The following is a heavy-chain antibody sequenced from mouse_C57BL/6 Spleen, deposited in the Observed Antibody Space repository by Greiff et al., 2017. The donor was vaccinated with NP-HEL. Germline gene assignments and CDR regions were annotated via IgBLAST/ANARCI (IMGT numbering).Heavy chain of an antibody. Sequence: QVQLQQSGAELVRPGTSVKMSCKASGYTFTNYWIGWAKQRPGHGLEWIGDIYPGGGYTNYNEKFKGKATLTADKSSSTAYMQFSSLTSEDAASYSCARGGDYGSSSYYFDYWGKGTTLTVSS. J-gene: IGHJ2*01. V-gene: IGHV1-63*01. CDR1: GYTFTNYW. D-gene: IGHD1-1*01. CDR2: IYPGGGYT. CDR3: ARGGDYGSSSYYFDY.